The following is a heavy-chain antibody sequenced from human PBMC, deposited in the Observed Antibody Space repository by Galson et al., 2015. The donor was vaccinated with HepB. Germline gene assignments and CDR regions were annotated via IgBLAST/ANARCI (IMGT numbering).Heavy chain of an antibody. CDR2: ISSSSSYI. Sequence: SLRLSCAASGFTFSSYSMNWVRQAPGKGLEWVSSISSSSSYIYYADSVKGRFTISRDNAKNSLYLQMNSLRAEDTAVYYCARDDVDIVVVVAATNPNSYMDVWGKGTTVTVSS. J-gene: IGHJ6*03. D-gene: IGHD2-15*01. V-gene: IGHV3-21*01. CDR3: ARDDVDIVVVVAATNPNSYMDV. CDR1: GFTFSSYS.